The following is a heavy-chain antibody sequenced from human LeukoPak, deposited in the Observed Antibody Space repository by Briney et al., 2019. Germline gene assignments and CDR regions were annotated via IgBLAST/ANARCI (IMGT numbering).Heavy chain of an antibody. CDR3: ARVAFSSTSFRGENHMDV. CDR2: INHSGST. CDR1: GGSFSGYY. D-gene: IGHD2-2*01. J-gene: IGHJ6*03. Sequence: SETLSLTCAVYGGSFSGYYWSWIRQPPGKGLEWIGEINHSGSTNYNPSLKSRVTISVDTSKNQFSLKLSSVTAADTAVYYCARVAFSSTSFRGENHMDVWGKGTTVTVSS. V-gene: IGHV4-34*01.